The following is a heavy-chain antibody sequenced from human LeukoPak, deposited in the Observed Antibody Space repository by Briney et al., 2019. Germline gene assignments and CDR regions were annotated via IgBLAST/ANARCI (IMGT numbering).Heavy chain of an antibody. CDR3: ARGNFYDNKGYSPELRY. D-gene: IGHD3-10*01. CDR2: SDPKSGAT. V-gene: IGHV1-2*02. Sequence: PAASVKVSCKASGYTFTGYYMHWVRQAPGQRFEWMGWSDPKSGATKYEHFQGRVTMTRDTSISTAYMELSRLTSDDTAVYYCARGNFYDNKGYSPELRYWGQGTLVTVSS. CDR1: GYTFTGYY. J-gene: IGHJ4*02.